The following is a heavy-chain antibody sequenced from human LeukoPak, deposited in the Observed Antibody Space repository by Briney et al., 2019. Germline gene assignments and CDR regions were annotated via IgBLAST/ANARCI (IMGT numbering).Heavy chain of an antibody. CDR2: MNPNSGNT. CDR1: GYIFTRYD. Sequence: ASVNVSCKSSGYIFTRYDIYWVRQATGQGLEWMGWMNPNSGNTGYAQKFQGRVTMTTNTSISTAYMELSSLRSEDTAVYYCARGPYSSSSYWFDPWGQGTLVTVSS. D-gene: IGHD6-6*01. V-gene: IGHV1-8*01. CDR3: ARGPYSSSSYWFDP. J-gene: IGHJ5*02.